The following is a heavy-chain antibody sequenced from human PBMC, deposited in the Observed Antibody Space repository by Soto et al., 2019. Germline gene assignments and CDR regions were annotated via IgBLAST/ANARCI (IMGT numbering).Heavy chain of an antibody. J-gene: IGHJ3*01. D-gene: IGHD3-16*01. CDR2: IFGSGAPT. Sequence: EVQLLESGGGLVQPGGSLRLSCAASGFTFSNYAMSWVRQAPGKGLQWVSTIFGSGAPTHYADSVKGRFGISRDNPNNMLFLEMNSLKDEDTAVYYCTREASSWGFAFDLWGQGTRVAVSS. CDR1: GFTFSNYA. CDR3: TREASSWGFAFDL. V-gene: IGHV3-23*01.